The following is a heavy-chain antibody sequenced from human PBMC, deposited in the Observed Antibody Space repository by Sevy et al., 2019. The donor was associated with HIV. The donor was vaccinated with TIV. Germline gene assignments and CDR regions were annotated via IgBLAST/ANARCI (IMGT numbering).Heavy chain of an antibody. J-gene: IGHJ4*02. CDR2: VYDSGNS. CDR1: GGSINSFF. D-gene: IGHD3-10*01. V-gene: IGHV4-59*01. Sequence: SETLSLTCAVSGGSINSFFWSWIQQSPGKGLEWIGYVYDSGNSEYNPSLRSRVTISVDTSKKQFSLKLSSVTAADTAVYYCARGGGIYYDSLGFHPQYYFDSWGQGTLVTVSS. CDR3: ARGGGIYYDSLGFHPQYYFDS.